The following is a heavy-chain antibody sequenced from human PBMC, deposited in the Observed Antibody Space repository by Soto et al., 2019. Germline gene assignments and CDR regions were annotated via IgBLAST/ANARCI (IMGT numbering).Heavy chain of an antibody. D-gene: IGHD3-16*02. Sequence: PGGSLRLSCAASGFTFSSYAMSWVRQAPGKGLEWVSAISGSGGSTYYADSVKGRFTISRDNSKNTLYLQMNSLRAEDTAVYYCAKDRHYDYVWGGYRHYGMDVWGQGTTVTVSS. V-gene: IGHV3-23*01. CDR2: ISGSGGST. CDR3: AKDRHYDYVWGGYRHYGMDV. CDR1: GFTFSSYA. J-gene: IGHJ6*02.